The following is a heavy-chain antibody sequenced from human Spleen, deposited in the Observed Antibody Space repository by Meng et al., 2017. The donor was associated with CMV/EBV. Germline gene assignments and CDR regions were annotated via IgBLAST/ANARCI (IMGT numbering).Heavy chain of an antibody. CDR3: ARAMSIFGVVIPSFVGMDV. D-gene: IGHD3-3*01. Sequence: EGSLRLSCAASGFTFSSYSMNWLRQAPGKGLEWVSSIGRISSYIYYADSVKGRFTISRDNAKNSLYLQMNSLRADDTAVYYCARAMSIFGVVIPSFVGMDVWGQGTTVTVSS. J-gene: IGHJ6*02. V-gene: IGHV3-21*01. CDR2: IGRISSYI. CDR1: GFTFSSYS.